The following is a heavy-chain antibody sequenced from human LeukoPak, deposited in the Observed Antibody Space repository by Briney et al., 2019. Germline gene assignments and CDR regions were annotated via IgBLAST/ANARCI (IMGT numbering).Heavy chain of an antibody. CDR2: IKSKTDGGTT. Sequence: SGGSLRLSCAASGFTFSNAWMSWVRQAPGKGLEWVGRIKSKTDGGTTDYAAPVKGRFTISRDDSKNTLYLQMNSLKTEDTAVYYCTTEVSGYSGYDSPYFDYWGQGTLVTASS. CDR1: GFTFSNAW. D-gene: IGHD5-12*01. V-gene: IGHV3-15*01. CDR3: TTEVSGYSGYDSPYFDY. J-gene: IGHJ4*02.